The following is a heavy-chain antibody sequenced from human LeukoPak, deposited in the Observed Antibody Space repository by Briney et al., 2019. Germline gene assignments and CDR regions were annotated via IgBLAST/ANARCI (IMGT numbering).Heavy chain of an antibody. CDR1: GFTFSSYA. CDR2: ISGSGGST. Sequence: GGSLRLSCAASGFTFSSYAMSWVRQAPGKGLEWVSAISGSGGSTYYADSVKGRFTISRDNSKNTLYLQMNSLRAEDTAVYYCAKDPEMGYSSGWYVDWYFDLWGRGTLVTVSS. CDR3: AKDPEMGYSSGWYVDWYFDL. V-gene: IGHV3-23*01. D-gene: IGHD6-19*01. J-gene: IGHJ2*01.